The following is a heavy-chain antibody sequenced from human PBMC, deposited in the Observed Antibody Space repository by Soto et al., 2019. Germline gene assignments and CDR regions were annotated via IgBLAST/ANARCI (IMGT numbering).Heavy chain of an antibody. D-gene: IGHD2-2*01. J-gene: IGHJ6*02. CDR1: GFTFSSYG. V-gene: IGHV3-30*18. CDR2: ISCDGSNK. CDR3: AKDRRDIVVVPAAMTGDYYYYYGMDV. Sequence: GGSLRLSCAASGFTFSSYGMHWVRQAPGKGLEWVAVISCDGSNKYYADSVKGRFTISRDNSKNTLYLQLNSLRAEDTAVYYCAKDRRDIVVVPAAMTGDYYYYYGMDVWGQGTTVTVSS.